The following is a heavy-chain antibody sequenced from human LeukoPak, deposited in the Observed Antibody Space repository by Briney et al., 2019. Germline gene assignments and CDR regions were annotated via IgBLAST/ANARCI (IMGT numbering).Heavy chain of an antibody. J-gene: IGHJ4*02. D-gene: IGHD7-27*01. CDR2: ISYNGAST. Sequence: PGGSLRLSCVASGFTFGDVVMSWVRQAPGKGLEWVSAISYNGASTDYADSVKGRFAISRDNSKNTLYLQMNSPRAEDTAVYYCARRTGGTKDYWGQGTQVTVSS. V-gene: IGHV3-23*01. CDR1: GFTFGDVV. CDR3: ARRTGGTKDY.